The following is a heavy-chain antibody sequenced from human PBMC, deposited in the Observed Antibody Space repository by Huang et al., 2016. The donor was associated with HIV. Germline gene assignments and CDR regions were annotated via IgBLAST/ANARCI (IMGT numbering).Heavy chain of an antibody. CDR2: IKQNESEK. Sequence: VESGGRSVQPGGSIKLSCGGSTFTFGAYWMGWVRQPPGKGLEWGANIKQNESEKYYVYSGKGRFNSSRDNARKVLFLEMDDLRVEDTAIYFCATKTAGMDIWGQGTTVTVSS. V-gene: IGHV3-7*01. J-gene: IGHJ6*02. CDR3: ATKTAGMDI. CDR1: TFTFGAYW. D-gene: IGHD1-7*01.